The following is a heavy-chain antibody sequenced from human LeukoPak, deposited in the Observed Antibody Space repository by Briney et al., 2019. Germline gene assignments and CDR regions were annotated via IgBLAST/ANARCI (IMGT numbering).Heavy chain of an antibody. CDR2: IYHSGST. CDR1: GYSISSGYY. Sequence: SETLSLTCTFSGYSISSGYYWGWIRQPPGKGLEWIGTIYHSGSTYYNPSLKSRVTISVDTSKNQFSLKLSSVTAADTAVYYCARVGYYPDYYMDVWGKGTTVTVPS. J-gene: IGHJ6*03. CDR3: ARVGYYPDYYMDV. D-gene: IGHD2-21*01. V-gene: IGHV4-38-2*02.